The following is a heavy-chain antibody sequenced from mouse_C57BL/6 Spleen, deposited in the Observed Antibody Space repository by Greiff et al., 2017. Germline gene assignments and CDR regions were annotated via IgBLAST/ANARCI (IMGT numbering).Heavy chain of an antibody. J-gene: IGHJ1*03. CDR1: GYTFTSYG. D-gene: IGHD1-1*01. CDR2: IYPRSGNT. CDR3: AREVHYYGSSYRYFDV. V-gene: IGHV1-81*01. Sequence: LVESGAELARPGASVKLSCKASGYTFTSYGISWVKQRTGQGLEWIGEIYPRSGNTYYNEKFKGKATLTADKSSSTAYMELRSLTSEDSAVYFCAREVHYYGSSYRYFDVWGTGTTVTVSS.